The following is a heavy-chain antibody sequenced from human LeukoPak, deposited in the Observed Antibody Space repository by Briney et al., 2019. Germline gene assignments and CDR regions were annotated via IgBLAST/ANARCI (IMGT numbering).Heavy chain of an antibody. V-gene: IGHV4-59*01. D-gene: IGHD6-13*01. CDR2: IYYSGST. Sequence: SETLSLTCTVSGGSISSYYWSWLRQPPGKGLEWIGYIYYSGSTNYNPSLKSRVTISVDTSKNQFSLKLSSVTAADTAVYYCARDNSSSWYRWFDPWGQGTLVTVSS. J-gene: IGHJ5*02. CDR3: ARDNSSSWYRWFDP. CDR1: GGSISSYY.